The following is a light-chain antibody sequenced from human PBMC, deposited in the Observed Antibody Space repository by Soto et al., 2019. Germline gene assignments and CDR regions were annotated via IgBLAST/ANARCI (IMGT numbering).Light chain of an antibody. V-gene: IGKV1-5*03. J-gene: IGKJ1*01. CDR3: QQSYSIKWT. CDR1: QSINGW. Sequence: DIQLTQSPSTLSASVGDRFAITCRASQSINGWLAWYQQKPGQAPNXXIYKASTLESGVPSRFSGSGSGTEFTLTISSLQNEDFATYYCQQSYSIKWTFGQGTKVDIK. CDR2: KAS.